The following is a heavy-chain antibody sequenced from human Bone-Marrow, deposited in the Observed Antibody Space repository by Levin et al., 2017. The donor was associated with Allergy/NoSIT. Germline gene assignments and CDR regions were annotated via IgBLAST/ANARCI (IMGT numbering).Heavy chain of an antibody. V-gene: IGHV4-31*03. J-gene: IGHJ5*02. CDR2: IHYRGST. D-gene: IGHD3-10*01. CDR1: GASISSGAYY. Sequence: SETLSLTCSVSGASISSGAYYWNWIRQHPGKGLEWIGYIHYRGSTSHNPSLKSRVTISVDTSKNEFSLKMTSVSDADTAVYFCARSGSGSNWFDPWGQGTLVTVSS. CDR3: ARSGSGSNWFDP.